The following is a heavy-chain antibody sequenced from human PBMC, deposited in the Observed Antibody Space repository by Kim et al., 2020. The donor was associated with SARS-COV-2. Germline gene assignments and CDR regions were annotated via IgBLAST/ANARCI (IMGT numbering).Heavy chain of an antibody. J-gene: IGHJ4*02. V-gene: IGHV1-18*01. Sequence: NYAQKCQGRVTMTTDTSTRTGYMELRSLRSDDTAVYYCAREGAPAAAIDSWGQGTLVTVSS. D-gene: IGHD2-2*01. CDR3: AREGAPAAAIDS.